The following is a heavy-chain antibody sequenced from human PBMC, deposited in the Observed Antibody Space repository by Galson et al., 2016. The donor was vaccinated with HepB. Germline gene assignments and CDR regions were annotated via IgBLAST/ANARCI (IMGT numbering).Heavy chain of an antibody. V-gene: IGHV4-59*01. CDR2: IYYSGDT. CDR1: GGSISPYY. Sequence: SETLSLTCTVSGGSISPYYWSWIRQPPGKGLEWIGYIYYSGDTNSNPSLKSRVTISVDASRNQFSLNLTSVTAADTAIYYCASYYGGDYDFLDYWGQGTLVTVSA. J-gene: IGHJ4*02. CDR3: ASYYGGDYDFLDY. D-gene: IGHD2-21*02.